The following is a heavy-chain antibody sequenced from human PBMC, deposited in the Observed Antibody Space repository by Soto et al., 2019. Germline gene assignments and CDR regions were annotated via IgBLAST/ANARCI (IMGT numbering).Heavy chain of an antibody. J-gene: IGHJ4*02. CDR3: ARVDYGTGGYPFPYFDY. V-gene: IGHV1-2*02. CDR2: INPDSGAT. D-gene: IGHD2-8*02. CDR1: GYSFTGYY. Sequence: HEHLVQSGAEVKRPGASLKVSCKASGYSFTGYYIHWVRQAPGQGLEWMGWINPDSGATNYAQNLQGRVALTSVTSISTAAVDLSSLTSDDTAVYYCARVDYGTGGYPFPYFDYWGQGTLVIVSS.